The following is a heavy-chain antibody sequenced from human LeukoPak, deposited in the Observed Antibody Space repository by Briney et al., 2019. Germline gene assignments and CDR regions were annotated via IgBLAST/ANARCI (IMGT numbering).Heavy chain of an antibody. Sequence: GGSLRLSCAASGFTFSDYYMSWISQAQGEGLEWVSYISSSVSTIYYADSVKGRFTISRDNAKNSLYLQMTSLRAEDTAVYYCAKGQLGPYGSGSYYNDYWGQGTLVTVSS. J-gene: IGHJ4*02. CDR3: AKGQLGPYGSGSYYNDY. V-gene: IGHV3-11*01. D-gene: IGHD3-10*01. CDR1: GFTFSDYY. CDR2: ISSSVSTI.